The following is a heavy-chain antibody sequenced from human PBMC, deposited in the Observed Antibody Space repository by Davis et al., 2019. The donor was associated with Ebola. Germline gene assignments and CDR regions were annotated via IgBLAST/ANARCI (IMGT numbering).Heavy chain of an antibody. CDR2: IYHSGST. V-gene: IGHV4-4*02. D-gene: IGHD3-10*01. Sequence: SETLSLTCTVSGGFISSYYWSWVRQPPGKGLEWIGEIYHSGSTNYNPSLKSRVTISVDKSKNQFSLKLSSVTAADTAVYYCAGGGEYYYGSGSPWGQGTLVTVSS. CDR1: GGFISSYY. J-gene: IGHJ5*02. CDR3: AGGGEYYYGSGSP.